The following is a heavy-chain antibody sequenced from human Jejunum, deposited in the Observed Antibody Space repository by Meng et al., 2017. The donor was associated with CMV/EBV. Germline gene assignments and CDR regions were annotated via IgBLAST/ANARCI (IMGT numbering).Heavy chain of an antibody. Sequence: SVGNYWSWIRQPPGKGLERIGHIYYSGNTYYNSSLKSRLTISVDTSKNQFSLRLSSMTAADAALYYCARVSSYYYGSGKYFRWFDPWGQGTLVTVSS. CDR2: IYYSGNT. J-gene: IGHJ5*02. CDR3: ARVSSYYYGSGKYFRWFDP. CDR1: SVGNY. V-gene: IGHV4-30-4*01. D-gene: IGHD3-10*01.